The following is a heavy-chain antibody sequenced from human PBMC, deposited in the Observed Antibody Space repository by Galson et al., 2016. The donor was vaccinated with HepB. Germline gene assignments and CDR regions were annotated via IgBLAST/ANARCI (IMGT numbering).Heavy chain of an antibody. V-gene: IGHV3-48*01. CDR1: GLNFGIDS. D-gene: IGHD5-24*01. CDR3: ARDRDYAFDI. CDR2: ITSDSTNI. J-gene: IGHJ3*02. Sequence: FGTASGLNFGIDSVNWIRQAPGKGLEWIAYITSDSTNIQYADSVRCRFTISRDNAERSVYLQMNRLKVEDTAVYFCARDRDYAFDIWGQGTMVTVSS.